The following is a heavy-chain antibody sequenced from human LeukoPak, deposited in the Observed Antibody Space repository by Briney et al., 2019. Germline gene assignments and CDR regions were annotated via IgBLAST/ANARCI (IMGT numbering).Heavy chain of an antibody. CDR3: ARDLGYGSAHFDY. J-gene: IGHJ4*02. CDR2: INPNSGGT. D-gene: IGHD3-10*01. Sequence: GASVKVSCKASGYTFTGYYMHWVRQAPGQGLEWVGWINPNSGGTNYAQKFQGRVTMTRDTSISTAYMELSRLRSDDTAVYYCARDLGYGSAHFDYWGQGTLVTVSS. CDR1: GYTFTGYY. V-gene: IGHV1-2*02.